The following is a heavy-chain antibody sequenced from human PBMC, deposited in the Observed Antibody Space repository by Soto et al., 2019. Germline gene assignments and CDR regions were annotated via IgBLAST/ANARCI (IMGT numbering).Heavy chain of an antibody. Sequence: QLQLQESGPGLVKPSETLSLTCTVSGGSISSSSYYWGWIRQPPGKGLEWIGSIYYSGSTYYNPSLQSRVTISVDTSKNQFSLKLISVTAADTAVYYCARHYGSGSLLYYMDVWGKGTTVTVSS. J-gene: IGHJ6*03. CDR2: IYYSGST. D-gene: IGHD3-10*01. CDR3: ARHYGSGSLLYYMDV. CDR1: GGSISSSSYY. V-gene: IGHV4-39*01.